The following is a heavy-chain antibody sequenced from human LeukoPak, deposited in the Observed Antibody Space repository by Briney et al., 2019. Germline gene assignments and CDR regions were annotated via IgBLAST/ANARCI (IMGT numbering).Heavy chain of an antibody. J-gene: IGHJ6*03. CDR1: GFTVSSNY. D-gene: IGHD3-10*01. Sequence: GGSLRLSCAASGFTVSSNYMSWVRQAPGEGLEWVSVIYSGGSTYYADSVKGRFTISRDNSKNTLYLQMNSLRAEDTAVYYCARDRATWFGEVYHYYYMDVWGKGTTVTVSS. CDR3: ARDRATWFGEVYHYYYMDV. V-gene: IGHV3-66*02. CDR2: IYSGGST.